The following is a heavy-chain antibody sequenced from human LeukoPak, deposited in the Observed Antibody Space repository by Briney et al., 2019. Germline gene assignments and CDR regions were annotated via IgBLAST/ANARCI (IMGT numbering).Heavy chain of an antibody. CDR1: GGTFSSYA. D-gene: IGHD6-13*01. J-gene: IGHJ6*03. CDR2: IIPIFGTT. Sequence: SVKVSCKASGGTFSSYAISWVRQAPGQGLEWMGGIIPIFGTTNYAQKFQDRVTITADKSTSTAYMELSSLRSEDTAVYYCARVVGLTGYSSSWYSGYYYYMDVWGKGTSVTVSS. V-gene: IGHV1-69*06. CDR3: ARVVGLTGYSSSWYSGYYYYMDV.